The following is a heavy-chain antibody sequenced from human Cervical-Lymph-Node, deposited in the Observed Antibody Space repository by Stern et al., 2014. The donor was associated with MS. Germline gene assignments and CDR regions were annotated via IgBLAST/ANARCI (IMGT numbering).Heavy chain of an antibody. CDR2: IRHCNGNK. CDR1: GYTFTSYG. D-gene: IGHD2-15*01. CDR3: ARGLLGSENAFDI. Sequence: VQLVESGAEVKKPGASVKVSCKASGYTFTSYGISWVRQAPGQGLEWMGWIRHCNGNKNYAQKLQGRVTMPTDTSTSTAYMELRSLRSDDTAVYYCARGLLGSENAFDIWGQGTMVTVSS. J-gene: IGHJ3*02. V-gene: IGHV1-18*01.